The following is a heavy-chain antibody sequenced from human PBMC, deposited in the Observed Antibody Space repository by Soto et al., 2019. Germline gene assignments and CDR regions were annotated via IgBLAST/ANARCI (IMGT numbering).Heavy chain of an antibody. J-gene: IGHJ4*02. D-gene: IGHD3-22*01. Sequence: NPSETLSLTCTVSGGSVNSGTYYWSWIRQPPGKGLEWIGYISYGGSTNYNPSLKSRVTISVDTSKNQFSLKMTSVTAADRAVYYCARERPYYGFDYWGQGTLVTVSS. CDR3: ARERPYYGFDY. CDR1: GGSVNSGTYY. V-gene: IGHV4-61*01. CDR2: ISYGGST.